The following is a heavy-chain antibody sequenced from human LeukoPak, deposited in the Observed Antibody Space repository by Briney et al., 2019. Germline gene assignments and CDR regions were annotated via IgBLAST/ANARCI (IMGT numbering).Heavy chain of an antibody. D-gene: IGHD7-27*01. Sequence: SDTLSLTCAVYGESFSGYYWSWIRQPPGKGLEWIGEINHSGSTNYNPSLQSRVIISVDTSKNQFSVKLTSVTATDTAVYYCARGFHWGGYYFDYWGQGSLVTVSS. CDR3: ARGFHWGGYYFDY. CDR1: GESFSGYY. V-gene: IGHV4-34*01. J-gene: IGHJ4*02. CDR2: INHSGST.